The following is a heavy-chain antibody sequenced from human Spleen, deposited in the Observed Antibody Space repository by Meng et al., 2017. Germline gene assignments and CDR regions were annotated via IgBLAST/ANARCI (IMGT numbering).Heavy chain of an antibody. Sequence: GSLRLSCTVSGGSISSYYWSWIRQPPGKGLEWIGYIYYSGSTNYNPSLKSRVTISVDTSKNQFSLKLSSVTAADTAVYYCARVDRNYYGSGSYFGVIAYWGQGTLVTVSS. CDR1: GGSISSYY. J-gene: IGHJ4*02. D-gene: IGHD3-10*01. V-gene: IGHV4-59*12. CDR3: ARVDRNYYGSGSYFGVIAY. CDR2: IYYSGST.